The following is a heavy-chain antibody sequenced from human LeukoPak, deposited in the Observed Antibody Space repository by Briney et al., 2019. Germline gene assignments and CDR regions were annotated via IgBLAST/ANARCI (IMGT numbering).Heavy chain of an antibody. V-gene: IGHV4-34*01. J-gene: IGHJ4*02. D-gene: IGHD5-18*01. Sequence: SETLSLTCAVYGGSFSGYYWSWIRQPPGKGLEWIGEINHSGSTNYNPSLKSRVTISVDTSKNQFSLKLSSVTAADTAVYYCASLGGGGYSYGGFDYWGQGTLVTVSS. CDR1: GGSFSGYY. CDR2: INHSGST. CDR3: ASLGGGGYSYGGFDY.